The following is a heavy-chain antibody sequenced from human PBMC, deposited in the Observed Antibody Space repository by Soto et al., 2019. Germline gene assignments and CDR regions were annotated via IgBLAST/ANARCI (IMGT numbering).Heavy chain of an antibody. V-gene: IGHV1-18*01. J-gene: IGHJ6*02. CDR2: ISAYNGNT. D-gene: IGHD1-26*01. CDR3: AREWELPPSRSYGMDV. CDR1: GYSITIYA. Sequence: VEVSCKASGYSITIYAVSWARQSPGQGLEWMGWISAYNGNTNYAQKLQGRVTMTTDTSTSTAYMELRSLRSDDTAVYYCAREWELPPSRSYGMDVWGQGTTVTVSS.